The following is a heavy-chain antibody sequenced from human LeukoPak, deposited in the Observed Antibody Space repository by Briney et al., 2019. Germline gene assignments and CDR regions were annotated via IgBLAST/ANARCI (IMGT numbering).Heavy chain of an antibody. D-gene: IGHD6-13*01. CDR1: GGSISNYY. J-gene: IGHJ3*01. V-gene: IGHV4-59*01. CDR3: ARISSSNWYNERGAFDV. CDR2: VYYTGST. Sequence: PSETLSLTCTVSGGSISNYYWSWVRQPPGKGLEWIGFVYYTGSTNYSPSLKSRVTISVDTSKNQFSLKLRSVTAADTAVYYCARISSSNWYNERGAFDVWGQGTMVTVSS.